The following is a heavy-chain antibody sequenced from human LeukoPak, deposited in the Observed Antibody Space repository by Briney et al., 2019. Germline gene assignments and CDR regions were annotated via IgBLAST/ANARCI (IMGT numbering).Heavy chain of an antibody. J-gene: IGHJ6*03. D-gene: IGHD3-10*01. Sequence: SETLSLTCTVSGGSISRYYWSWVRQPPGKGLEWIGYIYYSGSTNYNPSLKSRVTISVDTSKNQFSLKLSSVTAADTAVYYCASLVPRRVMVRGNYYYYYYMDVWGKGTTVTISS. CDR1: GGSISRYY. V-gene: IGHV4-59*01. CDR3: ASLVPRRVMVRGNYYYYYYMDV. CDR2: IYYSGST.